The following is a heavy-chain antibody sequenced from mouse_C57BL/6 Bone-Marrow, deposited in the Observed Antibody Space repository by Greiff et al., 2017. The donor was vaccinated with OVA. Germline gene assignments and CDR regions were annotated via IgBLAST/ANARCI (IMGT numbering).Heavy chain of an antibody. Sequence: VQLQQSGAELMKPGASVKLSCKATGYTFTGYWIEWVKQRPGHGLVWIGEILPGSGSTNYNEKFKGKATFTADTSSTTAYMQLSSLTTEASAIYDGARPLLYGNYVDYWGQGTTLTVSS. V-gene: IGHV1-9*01. CDR3: ARPLLYGNYVDY. CDR1: GYTFTGYW. J-gene: IGHJ2*01. D-gene: IGHD2-1*01. CDR2: ILPGSGST.